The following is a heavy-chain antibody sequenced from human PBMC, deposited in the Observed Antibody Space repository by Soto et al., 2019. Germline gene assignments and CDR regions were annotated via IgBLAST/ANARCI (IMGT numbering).Heavy chain of an antibody. D-gene: IGHD2-21*02. J-gene: IGHJ4*02. CDR3: ARSLGAYCGGDCYLGY. Sequence: QVQLVQSGAEVKKPGSSVKVSRKASGGTFSSYAISWVRQAPGQGLEWMGGIIPIFGTANYAQKFQGRVTITADESTSTAYMELSSLRSEDTVVYYCARSLGAYCGGDCYLGYWGQGTLVTVSS. CDR2: IIPIFGTA. V-gene: IGHV1-69*12. CDR1: GGTFSSYA.